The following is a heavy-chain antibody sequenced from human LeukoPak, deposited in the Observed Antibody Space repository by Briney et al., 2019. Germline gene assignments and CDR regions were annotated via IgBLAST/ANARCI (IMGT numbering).Heavy chain of an antibody. D-gene: IGHD5-18*01. CDR2: ISAYNGNT. J-gene: IGHJ4*02. V-gene: IGHV1-18*01. CDR3: ARDTAGYIYGLPPPGGW. Sequence: GASVKVSCKASGYTFTSYGISWVRQAPGQGLEWMGWISAYNGNTNYAQKLQGRVTITTDTSKNTVYMELRSLRPYDKAGYYWARDTAGYIYGLPPPGGWWGQGTLVTVSS. CDR1: GYTFTSYG.